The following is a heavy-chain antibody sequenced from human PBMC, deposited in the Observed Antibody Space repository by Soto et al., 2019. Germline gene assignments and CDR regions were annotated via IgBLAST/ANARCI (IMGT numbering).Heavy chain of an antibody. CDR1: GGSISISNW. Sequence: SETLSLTCAVSGGSISISNWWSWVRQTPGRGLEWIGQIHHSGSTNYSPSLTSRVTISVDKSKNQFSLKMNSVAAADTAVYYCARGGYYFYMDVWGKGTTVTVSS. J-gene: IGHJ6*03. V-gene: IGHV4-4*02. CDR2: IHHSGST. D-gene: IGHD1-26*01. CDR3: ARGGYYFYMDV.